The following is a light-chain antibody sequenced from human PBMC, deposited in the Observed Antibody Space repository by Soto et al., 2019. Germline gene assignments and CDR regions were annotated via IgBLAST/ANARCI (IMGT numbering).Light chain of an antibody. CDR2: GAS. V-gene: IGKV3-15*01. Sequence: ESGLTLYTGTLSLSSEERATLAFRASQSVRSNLAWYQQKPGQAPRLLIYGASTRATGIPARFSGSGSGTEFTLPISCLQSEDFAVYSCQQYNNWPSFGPGTKVDIK. CDR3: QQYNNWPS. J-gene: IGKJ3*01. CDR1: QSVRSN.